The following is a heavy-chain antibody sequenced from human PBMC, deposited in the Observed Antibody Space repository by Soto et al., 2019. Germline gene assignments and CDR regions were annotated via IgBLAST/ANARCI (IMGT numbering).Heavy chain of an antibody. Sequence: AGGSLRLSCAASGFTFSSYSMNWVRQAPGKGLEXXXXXXXXXXXXXXXXXXKGRFTISRDNAKNSLYLQMNSLRDEDTAVYYCARGTAAAGTWYYGMDVWGQGTTVTVSS. J-gene: IGHJ6*02. V-gene: IGHV3-48*02. CDR2: XXXXXXXX. D-gene: IGHD6-13*01. CDR3: ARGTAAAGTWYYGMDV. CDR1: GFTFSSYS.